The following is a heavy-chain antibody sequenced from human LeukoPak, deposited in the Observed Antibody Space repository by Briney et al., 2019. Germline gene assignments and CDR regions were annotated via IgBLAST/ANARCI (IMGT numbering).Heavy chain of an antibody. CDR2: IIPILGIA. V-gene: IGHV1-69*04. CDR1: GGTFSSYA. D-gene: IGHD3-16*01. CDR3: ASGGPRGGSYFDY. Sequence: GASVKVSCKASGGTFSSYAISWVRQAPGQGLEWMGRIIPILGIANYAQKFQGRVTITADKSTSTAYMELSSLRSVDTAVYYCASGGPRGGSYFDYWGQGTLVTVSS. J-gene: IGHJ4*02.